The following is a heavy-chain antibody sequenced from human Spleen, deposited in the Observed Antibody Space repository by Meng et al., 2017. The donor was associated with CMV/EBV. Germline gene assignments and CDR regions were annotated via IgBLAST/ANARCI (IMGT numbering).Heavy chain of an antibody. Sequence: ASGKVSGKASEYTFTSDEIYWVRQATGQGLEWMGWMNPNSGNTGYAQKFQDRVTMTRNTSISTAYMELSSLRSEATAVYYCARVARYTWNPATIYYYYYAMDVWGQGTTVTVSS. CDR1: EYTFTSDE. D-gene: IGHD1-1*01. CDR3: ARVARYTWNPATIYYYYYAMDV. V-gene: IGHV1-8*01. J-gene: IGHJ6*02. CDR2: MNPNSGNT.